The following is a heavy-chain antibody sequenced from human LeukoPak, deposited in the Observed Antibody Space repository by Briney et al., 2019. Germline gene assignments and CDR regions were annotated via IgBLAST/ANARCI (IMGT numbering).Heavy chain of an antibody. V-gene: IGHV4-39*01. CDR3: ARQRAATIFGVVIDHFDY. CDR2: IYYSGST. Sequence: SETLSLTCTVSGGSISSSSYYWGWIRQPPGKGLEWIGSIYYSGSTYYNPSLKSRVTISVDTSKNQFSLKLSSVTAADTAVYYCARQRAATIFGVVIDHFDYWGQGTLVTVSS. D-gene: IGHD3-3*01. J-gene: IGHJ4*02. CDR1: GGSISSSSYY.